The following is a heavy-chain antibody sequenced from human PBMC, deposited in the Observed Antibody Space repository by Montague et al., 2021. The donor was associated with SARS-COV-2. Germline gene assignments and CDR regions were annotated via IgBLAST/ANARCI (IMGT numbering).Heavy chain of an antibody. CDR2: IYTSGGT. V-gene: IGHV4-61*02. J-gene: IGHJ4*02. D-gene: IGHD3-9*01. CDR1: GGSISSGSYY. CDR3: ARESLHLTGYYNDYFDY. Sequence: TLSLTCTVSGGSISSGSYYWNWIRQPAGKGLEWIGRIYTSGGTNYNPSLKSRVTISVDTSKNQFSLKLSSVTAADTAVYYCARESLHLTGYYNDYFDYWGQGTLVPVSS.